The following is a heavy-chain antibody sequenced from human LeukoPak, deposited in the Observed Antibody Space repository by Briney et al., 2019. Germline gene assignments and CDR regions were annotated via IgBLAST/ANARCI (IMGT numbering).Heavy chain of an antibody. D-gene: IGHD5-24*01. J-gene: IGHJ4*02. CDR3: AKGRRDGYNFDFDY. CDR2: ISGGGGST. CDR1: AFTFSSYS. Sequence: GGSLRLSCAASAFTFSSYSMNWVRQAPGKGLEWVSTISGGGGSTYYADSVKGRFTISRDNSKNTLYLQMNSLRAEDTAVYYCAKGRRDGYNFDFDYWGQGTLVTVSS. V-gene: IGHV3-23*01.